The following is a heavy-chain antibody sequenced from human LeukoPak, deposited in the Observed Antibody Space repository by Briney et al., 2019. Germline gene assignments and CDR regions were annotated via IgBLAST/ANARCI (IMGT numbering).Heavy chain of an antibody. CDR3: AKDIIHQALVAAVGDF. V-gene: IGHV3-23*01. J-gene: IGHJ4*02. CDR1: GFTFSNYA. D-gene: IGHD2-2*01. CDR2: ISAGGGST. Sequence: PGGSLRLSCAASGFTFSNYAMGWVRQAPGKGLEWVSGISAGGGSTYDADSVKGRFTISRDNSKNTLYLQMNSLRVEDTALYYCAKDIIHQALVAAVGDFWGQGTLVTVSS.